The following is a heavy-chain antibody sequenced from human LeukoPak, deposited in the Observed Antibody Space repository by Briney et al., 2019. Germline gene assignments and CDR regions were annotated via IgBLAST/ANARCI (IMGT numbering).Heavy chain of an antibody. CDR1: GLTFSNYW. J-gene: IGHJ6*04. Sequence: GGSLRLSCAASGLTFSNYWMPWVHQAPGKGLKYFSRINSDGSSTNPADSVKGRLTISRDNDKNTMYLHMNSLRAEDTAVYYCARAVLMVYAPLDVWGKGTTVTVSS. CDR3: ARAVLMVYAPLDV. V-gene: IGHV3-74*01. D-gene: IGHD2-8*01. CDR2: INSDGSST.